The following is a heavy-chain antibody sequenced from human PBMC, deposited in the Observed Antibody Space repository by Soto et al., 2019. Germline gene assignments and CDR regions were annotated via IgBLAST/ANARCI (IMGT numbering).Heavy chain of an antibody. CDR3: ARDWYFDL. J-gene: IGHJ2*01. Sequence: EVQLVESGGGLVQPGGSLRLSCAASGFTVSSNYMSWVRQAPGKGLEWVSVIYSGGGTDYADSVKGRFTISRHSSKNPLYLQMNSLRAEDPGVYYCARDWYFDLWGRGTLVTVSS. V-gene: IGHV3-53*04. CDR2: IYSGGGT. CDR1: GFTVSSNY.